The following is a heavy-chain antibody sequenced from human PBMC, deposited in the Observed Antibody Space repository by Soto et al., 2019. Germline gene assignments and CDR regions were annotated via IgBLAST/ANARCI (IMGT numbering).Heavy chain of an antibody. V-gene: IGHV4-39*01. CDR2: IYYSGST. CDR3: ARRKGYYYDSSGYYYQDGAFDI. J-gene: IGHJ3*02. Sequence: PSDTLSLTCTVSGGSISSSSYYWGWIRQPPGKGLERIGSIYYSGSTYYNPSLKSRVTISVDTSKNQFSLKLSSVTAADTAVYYCARRKGYYYDSSGYYYQDGAFDIWGQGTMVTVSS. CDR1: GGSISSSSYY. D-gene: IGHD3-22*01.